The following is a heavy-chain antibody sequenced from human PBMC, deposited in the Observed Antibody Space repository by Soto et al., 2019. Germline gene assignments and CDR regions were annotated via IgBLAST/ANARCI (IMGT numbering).Heavy chain of an antibody. Sequence: SETLSLTCTVSGGSISSSSYYWGWIRQPPGKGLEWIGSIYYSGSTYYNPSLKSRVTISVDTSKNQFSPKLSSVTAADTAVYYCARAWDSSGYYIDYWGQGTLVTVSS. CDR2: IYYSGST. V-gene: IGHV4-39*01. J-gene: IGHJ4*02. CDR1: GGSISSSSYY. D-gene: IGHD3-22*01. CDR3: ARAWDSSGYYIDY.